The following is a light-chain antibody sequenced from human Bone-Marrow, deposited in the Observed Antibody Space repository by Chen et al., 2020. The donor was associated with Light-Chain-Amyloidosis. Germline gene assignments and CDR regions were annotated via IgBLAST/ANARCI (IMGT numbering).Light chain of an antibody. CDR2: EVT. J-gene: IGLJ2*01. Sequence: QSALSQPTYASGYPGQSVTISCTGDRMDVGGYNYVSWYQQFTGNAPTLIIYEVTKRPSGVPDRFSGSKSGNTASLIVSGIQAEDEADYFCTSYSGTYNLVLFGGGTKLTGL. CDR1: RMDVGGYNY. V-gene: IGLV2-8*01. CDR3: TSYSGTYNLVL.